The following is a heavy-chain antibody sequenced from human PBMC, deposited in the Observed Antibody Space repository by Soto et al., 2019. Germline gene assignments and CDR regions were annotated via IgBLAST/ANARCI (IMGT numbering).Heavy chain of an antibody. Sequence: ASVKVSCKVSGYPLTELTMHWVRQAHGKGLEWMGGFDPEDGKTVYAQKFQGRVTMTEDTSTDTAFVELSSLRSEDTAVYYCAAVRTSSRFFDWLQPFDPWGQGTLVTVSS. J-gene: IGHJ5*02. CDR3: AAVRTSSRFFDWLQPFDP. CDR2: FDPEDGKT. CDR1: GYPLTELT. V-gene: IGHV1-24*01. D-gene: IGHD3-9*01.